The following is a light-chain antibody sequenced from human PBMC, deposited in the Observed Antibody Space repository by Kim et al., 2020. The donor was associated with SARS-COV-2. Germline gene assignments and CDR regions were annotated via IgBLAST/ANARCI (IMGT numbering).Light chain of an antibody. CDR2: DVT. J-gene: IGLJ3*02. Sequence: THGQSIAISCTGTSSHIGAYNYVAWYQQHPGKVPKLMIYDVTKRPSGVSDRFSGSKSANTDYLTISGLQAEDEADYYCTSYTTSTTWVFGGGTQLTVL. CDR3: TSYTTSTTWV. CDR1: SSHIGAYNY. V-gene: IGLV2-14*04.